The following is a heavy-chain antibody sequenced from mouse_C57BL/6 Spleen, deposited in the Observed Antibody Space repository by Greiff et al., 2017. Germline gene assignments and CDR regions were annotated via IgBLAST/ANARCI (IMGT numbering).Heavy chain of an antibody. Sequence: VQLKESGPGLVAPSQSLSITCTVSGFSLTSYGVHWVRQPPGKGLEWLVVIWSDGSTTYNSALKSRLSISKDNSKSQVCLKMNSLQTDDTAMYYCARHSIYQSHYYAMDYWGQGTSVTVSS. J-gene: IGHJ4*01. CDR3: ARHSIYQSHYYAMDY. V-gene: IGHV2-6-1*01. CDR2: IWSDGST. D-gene: IGHD2-1*01. CDR1: GFSLTSYG.